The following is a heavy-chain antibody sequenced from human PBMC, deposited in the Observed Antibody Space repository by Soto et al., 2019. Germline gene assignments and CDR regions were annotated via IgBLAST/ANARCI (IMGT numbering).Heavy chain of an antibody. V-gene: IGHV4-30-4*01. J-gene: IGHJ4*02. Sequence: SETLSLTCTVSCGSISSGDYYWSCIRQPPGKGLEWIGYIYYSGSTYYNPSLKSRVTISVDTSKNQFSLKLSSVTAADTAVYYCARRPLIAVAGNFDYWGQGTLVTVSS. D-gene: IGHD6-19*01. CDR3: ARRPLIAVAGNFDY. CDR1: CGSISSGDYY. CDR2: IYYSGST.